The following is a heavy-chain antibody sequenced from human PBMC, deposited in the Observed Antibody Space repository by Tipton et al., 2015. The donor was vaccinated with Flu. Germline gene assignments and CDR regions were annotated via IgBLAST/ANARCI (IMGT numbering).Heavy chain of an antibody. D-gene: IGHD3-10*01. CDR2: IKQDESEK. V-gene: IGHV3-7*01. Sequence: SLRLSCAASGFTFSDYWMSWVRQAPGKGLEWVANIKQDESEKYYVDSVKGRFTISRDNAKNSLFLQMNSLRAEDTAVYYCVRAVGGEASWGQGTLVTVSS. CDR3: VRAVGGEAS. J-gene: IGHJ4*02. CDR1: GFTFSDYW.